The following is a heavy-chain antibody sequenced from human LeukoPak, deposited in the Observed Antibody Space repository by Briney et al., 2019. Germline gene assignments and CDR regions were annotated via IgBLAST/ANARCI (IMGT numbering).Heavy chain of an antibody. CDR2: ISGSGGST. V-gene: IGHV3-23*01. J-gene: IGHJ4*02. CDR3: AKDGGGYCSSTSCHMGY. CDR1: GFTFSSYA. D-gene: IGHD2-2*03. Sequence: GGSLRLSCAVSGFTFSSYAMSWVRQAPGKGLEWVSAISGSGGSTYYAASVKGRFTISRDNSKNTLYLQMNSLRAEDTAVYYCAKDGGGYCSSTSCHMGYWGQGTLVTVSS.